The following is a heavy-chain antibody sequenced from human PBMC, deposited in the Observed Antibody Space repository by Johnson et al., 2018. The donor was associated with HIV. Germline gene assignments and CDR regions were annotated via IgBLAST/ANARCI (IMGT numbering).Heavy chain of an antibody. CDR3: ARGGWLGYCSSTSCAKDAFDI. Sequence: QVQLVESGGGVVQPGRSLRLSCAASGFTFSRYAMHWVRRAPGKGLEWMAIISYDGSNKYYADSVKGRFTISRDNSKNTLYLQMNSLRHDDTAVYYCARGGWLGYCSSTSCAKDAFDIWG. V-gene: IGHV3-30-3*01. D-gene: IGHD2-2*01. CDR2: ISYDGSNK. CDR1: GFTFSRYA. J-gene: IGHJ3*02.